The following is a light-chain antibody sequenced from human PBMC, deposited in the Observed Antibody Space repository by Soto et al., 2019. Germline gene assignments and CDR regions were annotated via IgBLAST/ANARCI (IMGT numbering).Light chain of an antibody. V-gene: IGLV2-14*01. CDR1: SSDVGGYNY. J-gene: IGLJ1*01. Sequence: QSALTQPASVSGSPGQSIAISCTGSSSDVGGYNYVSWYQQHPGKAPQLIIYEVTNRPSGVSNRFSGSKSGNTASPTISGLQAEDEADYYCSSYTSSSTRVFGTGTKVTVL. CDR3: SSYTSSSTRV. CDR2: EVT.